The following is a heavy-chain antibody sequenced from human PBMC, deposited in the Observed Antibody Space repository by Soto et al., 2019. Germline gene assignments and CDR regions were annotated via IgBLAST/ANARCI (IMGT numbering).Heavy chain of an antibody. CDR3: AKDQIAVAGFDY. Sequence: GGSLRLSCAASGFTFSSYGMHWVRQAPGKGLEWVAVISYDGSNKYYADSAKGRLTISRDNSKNTLYLQMNSLRAEDTAVYYCAKDQIAVAGFDYWGQGTLVTVSS. D-gene: IGHD6-19*01. V-gene: IGHV3-30*18. CDR1: GFTFSSYG. J-gene: IGHJ4*02. CDR2: ISYDGSNK.